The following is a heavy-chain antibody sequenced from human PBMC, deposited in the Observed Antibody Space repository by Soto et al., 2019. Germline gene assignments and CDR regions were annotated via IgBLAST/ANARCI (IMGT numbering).Heavy chain of an antibody. CDR1: GGSISSSSYY. D-gene: IGHD6-19*01. J-gene: IGHJ5*02. Sequence: QLQLQESGPGLVKPSETLSLTCTVSGGSISSSSYYWGWLRQPQGKGLEWIGSIYYSGSTYYNPSLKSRVTISVDTSKKQFSLKLSAVTAADTAVYYCARHSSGINWFDPLGQGTLVTVSS. CDR3: ARHSSGINWFDP. V-gene: IGHV4-39*01. CDR2: IYYSGST.